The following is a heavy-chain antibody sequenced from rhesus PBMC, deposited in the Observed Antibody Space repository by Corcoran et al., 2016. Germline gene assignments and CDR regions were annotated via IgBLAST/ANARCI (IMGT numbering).Heavy chain of an antibody. V-gene: IGHV5-43*01. CDR1: GYSFTGSW. CDR2: IYPGDSDT. Sequence: EVQLVQSGAAVKRPGDSLRISCKTSGYSFTGSWFRWVRQMPGKGLGWVGSIYPGDSDTRYNPSFQGHVTISADKSSSTTYLQWSSLKAADTATYYCARGAAGYWGQGVLVTVSS. CDR3: ARGAAGY. J-gene: IGHJ4*01. D-gene: IGHD6-19*01.